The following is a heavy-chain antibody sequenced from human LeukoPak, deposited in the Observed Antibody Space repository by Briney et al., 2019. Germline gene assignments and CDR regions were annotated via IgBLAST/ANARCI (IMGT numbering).Heavy chain of an antibody. D-gene: IGHD3-22*01. CDR1: GGSISSSNW. Sequence: SETLSLTCAVSGGSISSSNWWSWVRQPAGKGLEWIGEIYHSGSTNYNPSLKSRVTISVDKSKNQFSLKLSSVTAADTAVYYCAADSSGYSFNAFDIWGQGTMVTVSS. J-gene: IGHJ3*02. CDR3: AADSSGYSFNAFDI. CDR2: IYHSGST. V-gene: IGHV4-4*02.